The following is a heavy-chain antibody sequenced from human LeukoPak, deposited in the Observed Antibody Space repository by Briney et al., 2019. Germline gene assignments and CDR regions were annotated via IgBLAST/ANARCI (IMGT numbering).Heavy chain of an antibody. D-gene: IGHD2-21*01. J-gene: IGHJ4*02. Sequence: PGGSLRLSCVGSGSTFNGHWLTWVRQAPGRGLEWVASIKEDGRQTHYVDSAKGRSTISRDNAKNSLYLQMNSLRAEDTALYFCARDHTDPGLFFDSWGQGTLVTVSS. CDR2: IKEDGRQT. CDR3: ARDHTDPGLFFDS. V-gene: IGHV3-7*01. CDR1: GSTFNGHW.